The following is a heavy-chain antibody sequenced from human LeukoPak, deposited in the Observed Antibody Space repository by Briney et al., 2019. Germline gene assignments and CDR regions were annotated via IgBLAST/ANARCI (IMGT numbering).Heavy chain of an antibody. D-gene: IGHD3-10*01. CDR3: AKETGIILVRGAVDY. CDR2: VGGRGDYT. CDR1: GFTFSTYA. J-gene: IGHJ4*02. V-gene: IGHV3-23*01. Sequence: GGSLRLSCAASGFTFSTYAMTWVRQTPGKGLEWVSAVGGRGDYTHFADSVKGRFTLSRDNSKNTVYLQMNSLRAEDTALYYCAKETGIILVRGAVDYWGQGTLVTVSS.